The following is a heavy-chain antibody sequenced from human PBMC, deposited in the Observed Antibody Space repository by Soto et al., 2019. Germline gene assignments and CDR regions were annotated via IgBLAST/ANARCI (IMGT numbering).Heavy chain of an antibody. V-gene: IGHV3-7*01. CDR1: GFTLSSYW. CDR2: IKQDGSEK. CDR3: ARRTRYQLFQDY. J-gene: IGHJ4*02. D-gene: IGHD2-2*01. Sequence: GGSLRLSCAASGFTLSSYWMSWVRQAPGKGLEWVANIKQDGSEKYYVDSVKGRFTISRDNAKNSLYLQMNSLRAEDTAVYYCARRTRYQLFQDYWGQGTLVTVSS.